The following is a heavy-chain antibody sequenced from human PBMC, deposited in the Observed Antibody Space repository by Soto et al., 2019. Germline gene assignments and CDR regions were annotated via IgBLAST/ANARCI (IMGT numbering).Heavy chain of an antibody. CDR3: ARSYYYAMDA. CDR1: GYRFSGDY. Sequence: APVKLDRKASGYRFSGDYVHWVRQAPGQGLEWMGWINPDSGGTNYVQKFQGWVTMTRDTSISTAFMELSRLRSDDTAVYYCARSYYYAMDAWGQGTTVTVSS. V-gene: IGHV1-2*04. J-gene: IGHJ6*02. CDR2: INPDSGGT.